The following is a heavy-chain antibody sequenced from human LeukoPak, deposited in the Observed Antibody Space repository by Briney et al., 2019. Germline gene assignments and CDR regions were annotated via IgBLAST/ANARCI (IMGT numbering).Heavy chain of an antibody. CDR2: INWHGGSI. J-gene: IGHJ6*03. Sequence: GGTLRLSCAVSGFTFDDYGMSWVRQAPGNGLEWVFGINWHGGSIDYVYSMLARFTISRDNSGNTLYLQMNSLRAEDTAVYYCAKGDRYCTNTSCLVDYYYMDVWGKGTTVTMSS. D-gene: IGHD2-2*01. V-gene: IGHV3-20*04. CDR3: AKGDRYCTNTSCLVDYYYMDV. CDR1: GFTFDDYG.